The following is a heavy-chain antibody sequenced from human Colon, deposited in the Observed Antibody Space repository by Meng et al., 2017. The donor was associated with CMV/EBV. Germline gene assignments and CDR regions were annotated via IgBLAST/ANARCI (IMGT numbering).Heavy chain of an antibody. CDR2: LIPIFGTP. J-gene: IGHJ5*02. D-gene: IGHD2-2*01. CDR1: GYSFTTYA. Sequence: SVKVSCKASGYSFTTYAISWVRQAPGQGLEWMGGLIPIFGTPKYAQKFQGRVTITADASTTTMYMELTSLTSDDTAVYYCARSPLPAALNWFDPWGQGTLVTVSS. CDR3: ARSPLPAALNWFDP. V-gene: IGHV1-69*13.